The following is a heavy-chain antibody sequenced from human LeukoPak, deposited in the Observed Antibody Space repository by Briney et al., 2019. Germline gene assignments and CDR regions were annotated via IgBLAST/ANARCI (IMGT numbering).Heavy chain of an antibody. V-gene: IGHV4-59*01. J-gene: IGHJ4*02. CDR2: IYYSGST. CDR1: GGSISSYY. D-gene: IGHD6-13*01. CDR3: ARGAAADL. Sequence: SETLSLTCTVSGGSISSYYWSWLRQPQGKGLEWIGYIYYSGSTNYNPSLKSRVTISVDTSKNQFSLKLSSVTAADTAVYYCARGAAADLWGQGTLVTVSS.